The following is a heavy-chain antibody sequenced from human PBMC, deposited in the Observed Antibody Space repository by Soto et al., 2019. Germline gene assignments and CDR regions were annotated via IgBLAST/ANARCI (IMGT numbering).Heavy chain of an antibody. Sequence: QVQLVQSGAEVKKPGSSVKVSCKASGGTFSSYAISWVRQAPGQGLEWMGGIIPIFGTANYAQNFQHRVTITADDSTGPAYMELRSLRSEDTDVYYCARREGNGYNDYWGQGALLTVS. J-gene: IGHJ4*02. V-gene: IGHV1-69*12. CDR3: ARREGNGYNDY. CDR2: IIPIFGTA. D-gene: IGHD5-12*01. CDR1: GGTFSSYA.